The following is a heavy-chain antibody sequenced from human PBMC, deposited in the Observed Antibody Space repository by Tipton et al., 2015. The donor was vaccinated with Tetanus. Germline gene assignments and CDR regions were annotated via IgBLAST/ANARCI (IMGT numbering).Heavy chain of an antibody. D-gene: IGHD2-2*02. V-gene: IGHV5-51*01. J-gene: IGHJ5*02. CDR3: ARVGAYCSSTSCYNDWFDP. Sequence: QLVQSGAEVKKPGESLKISCKGSGYSFTSYWIGWVRQMPGKGLEWMGIIYPGDSDTRYSPPFPGPVTISADRSISPAYLQWCSLKASDTAMYYCARVGAYCSSTSCYNDWFDPWGQGTLVTVSS. CDR1: GYSFTSYW. CDR2: IYPGDSDT.